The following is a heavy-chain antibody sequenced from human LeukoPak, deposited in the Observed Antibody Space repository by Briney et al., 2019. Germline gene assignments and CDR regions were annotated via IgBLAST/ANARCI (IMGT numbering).Heavy chain of an antibody. CDR2: IYYSGST. Sequence: SETLSLTCTVSGGSISSYYWSWIRQPPGKGLEWIGYIYYSGSTNYNPSLKSRVTISVDTSKNQFSLNLSSVTAADTAVYFCARASSSWYHYYYYMDVWGKGTTVTVSS. D-gene: IGHD6-6*01. CDR1: GGSISSYY. J-gene: IGHJ6*03. CDR3: ARASSSWYHYYYYMDV. V-gene: IGHV4-59*01.